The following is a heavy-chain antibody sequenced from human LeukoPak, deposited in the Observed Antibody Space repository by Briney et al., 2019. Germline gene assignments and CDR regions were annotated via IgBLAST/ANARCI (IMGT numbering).Heavy chain of an antibody. CDR3: AREEKRITMVWGGDH. J-gene: IGHJ4*02. Sequence: GASVKVSCKASGYTFSNYGISWVRQAPGQGLEWMGWISAYNDKTNYAEKFQGRLTMTTDTSTSTAYMDLRSLRSDDTAVYYCAREEKRITMVWGGDHWGQGILVTVSS. CDR1: GYTFSNYG. CDR2: ISAYNDKT. V-gene: IGHV1-18*01. D-gene: IGHD3-10*01.